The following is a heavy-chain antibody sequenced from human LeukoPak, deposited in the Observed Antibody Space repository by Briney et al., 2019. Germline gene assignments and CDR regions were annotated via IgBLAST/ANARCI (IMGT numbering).Heavy chain of an antibody. CDR1: GFTFSSYS. CDR2: ISSSSSYI. D-gene: IGHD3-10*01. Sequence: GGSLRLSCAASGFTFSSYSMNWVRQAPGKGLEWVSSISSSSSYIYYADSVKGRFTISRDNAKNSLYLQMNSLRAEDTAVYYCARQYFYGSGSYLVAYGMDVWGKGTTVTVSS. V-gene: IGHV3-21*01. CDR3: ARQYFYGSGSYLVAYGMDV. J-gene: IGHJ6*04.